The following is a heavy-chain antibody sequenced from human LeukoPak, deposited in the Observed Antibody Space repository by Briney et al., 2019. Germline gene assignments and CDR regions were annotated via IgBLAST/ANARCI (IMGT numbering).Heavy chain of an antibody. CDR3: AREQSPSYYFDY. CDR1: GGSISSGGYS. V-gene: IGHV4-30-2*01. Sequence: SQTLSLTCAVSGGSISSGGYSWGWIRQPPGKGLEWIGYIYHSGSTYYNPSLKSRVTISVDRSKNQFSLKLSSVTAADTAVYYCAREQSPSYYFDYWGQGTLVTVSS. CDR2: IYHSGST. J-gene: IGHJ4*02. D-gene: IGHD3-10*01.